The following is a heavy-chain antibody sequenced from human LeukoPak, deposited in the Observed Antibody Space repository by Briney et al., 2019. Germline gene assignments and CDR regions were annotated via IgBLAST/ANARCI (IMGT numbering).Heavy chain of an antibody. CDR2: IYYSGST. CDR1: GGSISSYY. D-gene: IGHD5-12*01. J-gene: IGHJ5*02. V-gene: IGHV4-59*08. Sequence: SETLSLTCTVSGGSISSYYWSWIRQPPGKGLEWIGYIYYSGSTNYNPSLKSRVTISVDTSKNQFSLKLSSVTAADTAVYYCARQNSGYSGYDQGDWFDPWGQGTLVTVS. CDR3: ARQNSGYSGYDQGDWFDP.